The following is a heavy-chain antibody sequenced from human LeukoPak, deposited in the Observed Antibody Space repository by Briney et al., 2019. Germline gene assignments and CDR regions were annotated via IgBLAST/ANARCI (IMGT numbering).Heavy chain of an antibody. Sequence: GSLRLSCAASGFTLSSYEMNWFRQAPGKGLEWVSYISSSGGTIYYADSVKGRFTISRDNAKNSLYLQMNSLRAEDTAIYYCARDLCSGGSCSDYWGQGTLVTVSS. V-gene: IGHV3-48*03. CDR1: GFTLSSYE. J-gene: IGHJ4*02. D-gene: IGHD2-15*01. CDR2: ISSSGGTI. CDR3: ARDLCSGGSCSDY.